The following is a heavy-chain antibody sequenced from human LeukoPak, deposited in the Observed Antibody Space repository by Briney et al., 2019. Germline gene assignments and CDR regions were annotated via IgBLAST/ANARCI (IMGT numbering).Heavy chain of an antibody. CDR1: GGSNSCYY. CDR2: IYYSGST. D-gene: IGHD5-12*01. V-gene: IGHV4-59*01. CDR3: AKEGSGYPYAIDI. Sequence: SETLSLTCTVSGGSNSCYYWPWIGQPPGKGLAWIGNIYYSGSTNYNPSLKSRVTISVDTSKNQFSLKLTSVTAADTAVYYVAKEGSGYPYAIDIWVQRTMVTVSS. J-gene: IGHJ3*02.